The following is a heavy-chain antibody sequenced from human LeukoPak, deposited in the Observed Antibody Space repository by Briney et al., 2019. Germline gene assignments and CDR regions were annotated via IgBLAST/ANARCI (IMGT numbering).Heavy chain of an antibody. V-gene: IGHV1-46*01. CDR3: AREVEVRVVSSGWSHPPWFDP. CDR2: INPSGGST. J-gene: IGHJ5*02. Sequence: ASVKVSCKASGYTFTSYYMHWVRQAPGQGLEWMGLINPSGGSTSYAQKFQGRVTMTRDTSTSTVYMELSSLRSEDTAVYYCAREVEVRVVSSGWSHPPWFDPWGQGTLVTVSS. CDR1: GYTFTSYY. D-gene: IGHD6-19*01.